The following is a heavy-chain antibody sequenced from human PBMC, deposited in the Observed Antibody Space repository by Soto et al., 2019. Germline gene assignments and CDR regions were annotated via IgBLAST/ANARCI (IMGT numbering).Heavy chain of an antibody. V-gene: IGHV3-30-3*01. CDR3: ARTYYYDSSDYYGPRDYYYGMDV. Sequence: QVQLVESGGGVVQPGRYLRLSCAASGFTFSSYAVHWVRQAPGKGLEWVAVISHDGSNKYYADSVKGRFTISRDNSKNTLYLQMNSLRAEDTAVYYCARTYYYDSSDYYGPRDYYYGMDVWGQGTTVTVSS. J-gene: IGHJ6*02. CDR2: ISHDGSNK. D-gene: IGHD3-22*01. CDR1: GFTFSSYA.